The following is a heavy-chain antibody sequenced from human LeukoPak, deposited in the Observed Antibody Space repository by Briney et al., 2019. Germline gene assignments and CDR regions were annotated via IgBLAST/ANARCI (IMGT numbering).Heavy chain of an antibody. Sequence: PGRSLRLSCAASGFTFSSYGMHWVRQAPGKGLEWVSAISGSGGSTYYADSVKGRFTISRDNSKNTLYLQMNSLRAEDTAVYYCAKGPTWGMDVWGQGTTVTVSS. V-gene: IGHV3-23*01. CDR1: GFTFSSYG. J-gene: IGHJ6*02. CDR3: AKGPTWGMDV. CDR2: ISGSGGST.